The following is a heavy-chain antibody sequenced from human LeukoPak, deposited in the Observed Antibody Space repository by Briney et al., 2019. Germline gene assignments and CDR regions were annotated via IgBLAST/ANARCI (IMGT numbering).Heavy chain of an antibody. J-gene: IGHJ3*01. D-gene: IGHD5-24*01. CDR3: AKDIQLST. V-gene: IGHV3-23*01. Sequence: GGSLRLSCAASGFTFSVAAMTWVRQAPGKGLEWVSLIGASGESTYYADSVKGRFTISRDNSKNSLSLQMNSLRVEDTAMYFCAKDIQLSTWGLGTMVTVSS. CDR2: IGASGEST. CDR1: GFTFSVAA.